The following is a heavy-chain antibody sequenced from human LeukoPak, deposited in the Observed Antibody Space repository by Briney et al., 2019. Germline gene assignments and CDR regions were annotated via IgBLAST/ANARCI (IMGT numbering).Heavy chain of an antibody. D-gene: IGHD1-26*01. CDR3: ARDSRTGASSFGC. Sequence: GSLRLSCAASGFTFSDYYMSWIRQAPGKGLEWVSYISSSGGYRNYADSVKGRFTISRDDAKNSLYLQMNSLRAEDTAVYYCARDSRTGASSFGCWGQGTLVTVSS. CDR1: GFTFSDYY. V-gene: IGHV3-11*06. CDR2: ISSSGGYR. J-gene: IGHJ4*02.